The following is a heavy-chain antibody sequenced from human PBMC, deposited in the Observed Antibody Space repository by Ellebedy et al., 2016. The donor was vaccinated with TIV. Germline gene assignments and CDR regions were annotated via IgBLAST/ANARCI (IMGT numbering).Heavy chain of an antibody. CDR3: AREVGPASWFDP. V-gene: IGHV1-3*01. J-gene: IGHJ5*02. CDR2: INAGNGNT. Sequence: ASVKVSCKASGYTFTSYAMHWVRQAPGQRLEWMGWINAGNGNTKYSQKFQGRVTITVDRYTSTAYMELSSLRSEDTAIFYCAREVGPASWFDPWGQGTLVTVSS. CDR1: GYTFTSYA.